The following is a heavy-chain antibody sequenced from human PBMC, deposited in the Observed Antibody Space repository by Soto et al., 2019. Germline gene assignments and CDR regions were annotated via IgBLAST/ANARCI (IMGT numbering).Heavy chain of an antibody. CDR3: AKGLVDCSGGSCYKNYYYYYMYV. CDR1: GFTFSSYA. D-gene: IGHD2-15*01. V-gene: IGHV3-23*01. CDR2: ISGSGGST. Sequence: GGSLRLSCAASGFTFSSYAMSWVRQAPGKGLEWVSAISGSGGSTYYADSVKGRFTISRDNSKNTLYLQMNSLRAEDTAVYYCAKGLVDCSGGSCYKNYYYYYMYVWGKGTTVTVSS. J-gene: IGHJ6*03.